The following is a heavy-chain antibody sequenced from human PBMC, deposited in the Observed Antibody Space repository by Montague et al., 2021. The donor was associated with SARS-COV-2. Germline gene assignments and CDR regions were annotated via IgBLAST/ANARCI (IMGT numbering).Heavy chain of an antibody. CDR1: GFTFSSYS. D-gene: IGHD3-9*01. CDR3: ARDHFPDILTGYYLY. V-gene: IGHV3-21*01. J-gene: IGHJ4*02. CDR2: ISSSSSYI. Sequence: SLRLFCAASGFTFSSYSMNWVRQAPGKGLEWVSSISSSSSYIYYTDSVKGRFTISRDNAKNSLYLQMNSLRAEDTAVYYCARDHFPDILTGYYLYWGQGTLVTVSS.